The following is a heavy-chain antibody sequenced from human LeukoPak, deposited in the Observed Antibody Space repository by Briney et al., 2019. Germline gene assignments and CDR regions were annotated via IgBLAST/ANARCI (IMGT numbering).Heavy chain of an antibody. J-gene: IGHJ4*02. CDR3: ARIFDS. V-gene: IGHV4-34*01. Sequence: KPSETLPLTCAVYGGSFSGYYWSWIRQPPGKGLEWIGEINHSGSTNYNPSLKSRVTISVDTSRTLFSLKLTSVTAADTAVYCCARIFDSWGQGTLVTVSS. CDR2: INHSGST. CDR1: GGSFSGYY.